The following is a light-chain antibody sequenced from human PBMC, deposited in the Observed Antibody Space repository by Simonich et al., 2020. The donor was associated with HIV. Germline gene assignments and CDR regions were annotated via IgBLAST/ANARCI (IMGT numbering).Light chain of an antibody. CDR1: SGYDNYK. V-gene: IGLV9-49*01. CDR2: VGTGGIVG. J-gene: IGLJ3*02. Sequence: QPVLTQPPSASASLGASVTLTCNLSSGYDNYKVGWYQQRPGKGPRFVMRVGTGGIVGSKGDGIPGRFSALGSGLNRYLTIQNIQEEDESDYHCGADHGSGSNFVWVFGGGTKLTVL. CDR3: GADHGSGSNFVWV.